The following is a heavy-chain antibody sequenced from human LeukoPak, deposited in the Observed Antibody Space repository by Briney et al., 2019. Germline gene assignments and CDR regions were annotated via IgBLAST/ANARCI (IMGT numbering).Heavy chain of an antibody. J-gene: IGHJ3*02. CDR2: IYYSGST. V-gene: IGHV4-30-4*08. CDR1: GGSISSGDYY. CDR3: ARDRDYSNNDAFDI. Sequence: PSQTLSLTCTVSGGSISSGDYYWSWIRQPPGKGLEWIGYIYYSGSTYYNPSLKSRVTISVDTSKNQFSLKLSSVTAADTAVYYCARDRDYSNNDAFDIWGLGTMVTVSS. D-gene: IGHD4-11*01.